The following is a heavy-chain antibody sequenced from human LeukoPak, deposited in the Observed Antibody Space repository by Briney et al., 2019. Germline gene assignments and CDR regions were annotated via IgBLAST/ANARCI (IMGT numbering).Heavy chain of an antibody. D-gene: IGHD3-22*01. CDR1: GFTFGDYA. V-gene: IGHV3-49*04. CDR2: IRSKAYGGTT. Sequence: GGSLRLSCTASGFTFGDYAMSWVRQAPGKGLEWVGFIRSKAYGGTTEYAASVKGRFTISRGDSKSIAYLQMNSLKTEDTAVYYCTSGEGYYYDSSGPDYWGQGTLVTVSS. CDR3: TSGEGYYYDSSGPDY. J-gene: IGHJ4*02.